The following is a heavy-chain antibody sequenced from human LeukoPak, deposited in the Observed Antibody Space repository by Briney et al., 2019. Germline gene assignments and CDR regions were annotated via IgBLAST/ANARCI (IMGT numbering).Heavy chain of an antibody. D-gene: IGHD3-22*01. Sequence: SETLSLTCTVSGGSISSYYWNWIRQAPGKGLEWIGYIHYSGSTNHNSSLKSRVTISVDTSKNQYSLKLSSVTAADTAVYYCTRVGNSGGYYNPLDYWGQGTLVTVSS. CDR2: IHYSGST. V-gene: IGHV4-59*01. CDR1: GGSISSYY. J-gene: IGHJ4*02. CDR3: TRVGNSGGYYNPLDY.